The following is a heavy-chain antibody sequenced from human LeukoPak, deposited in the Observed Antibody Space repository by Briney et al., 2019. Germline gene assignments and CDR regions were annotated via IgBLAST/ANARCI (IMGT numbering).Heavy chain of an antibody. CDR3: ARDRSGSYFGNFDY. CDR2: IYSGGST. CDR1: GFTVSNNH. Sequence: PGGSLRLYCADSGFTVSNNHLSWVRQAPRKGLEWVSVIYSGGSTNYADSVKGRFTISRDNSKNTLYLQMNSLRAEDTAVYYCARDRSGSYFGNFDYWGQGTLVTVSS. D-gene: IGHD1-26*01. V-gene: IGHV3-53*01. J-gene: IGHJ4*02.